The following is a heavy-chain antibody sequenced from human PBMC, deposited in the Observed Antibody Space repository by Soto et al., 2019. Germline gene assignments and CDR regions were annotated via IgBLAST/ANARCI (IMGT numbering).Heavy chain of an antibody. CDR1: GGSVSSGAFY. CDR3: ARVMGDGSGNFCWFDL. V-gene: IGHV4-31*03. D-gene: IGHD3-10*01. CDR2: IYSFGNT. J-gene: IGHJ5*02. Sequence: QVQLQESGPGLVKPSQTLSLTCSVSGGSVSSGAFYWGWIRQSPGKGLECLGYIYSFGNTFYNPSPQSRVTISLETSKNQFPLRLTSVIAADTAIYYCARVMGDGSGNFCWFDLWGRGTLVIFSS.